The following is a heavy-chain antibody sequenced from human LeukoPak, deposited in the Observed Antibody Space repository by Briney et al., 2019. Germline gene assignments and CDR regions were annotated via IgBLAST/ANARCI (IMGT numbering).Heavy chain of an antibody. CDR1: GGSISTYS. CDR2: IYYSGST. V-gene: IGHV4-59*01. Sequence: SETLSLTCTVSGGSISTYSWTWIRQPPGKGLEWIGNIYYSGSTNYNPSLKSRVTISRDTSKNQFSLKLRSVTAADTAVYYCTSGGMVSGDYWGHGTLVTVSS. CDR3: TSGGMVSGDY. J-gene: IGHJ4*01. D-gene: IGHD2-8*01.